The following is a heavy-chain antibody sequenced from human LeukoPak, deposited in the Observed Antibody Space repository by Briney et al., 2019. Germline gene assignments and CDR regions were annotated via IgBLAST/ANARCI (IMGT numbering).Heavy chain of an antibody. J-gene: IGHJ5*02. D-gene: IGHD6-13*01. CDR2: ISGSGGST. Sequence: GGSLRLSCAASGFTFSCYAMSWVRQAPGKGLEWVSAISGSGGSTYYADSVKGRFTISRDNSKNTLYLQMNSLRAEDTAVYYCAKRGIAAAGDYNWFDPWGQGTLVTVSS. V-gene: IGHV3-23*01. CDR1: GFTFSCYA. CDR3: AKRGIAAAGDYNWFDP.